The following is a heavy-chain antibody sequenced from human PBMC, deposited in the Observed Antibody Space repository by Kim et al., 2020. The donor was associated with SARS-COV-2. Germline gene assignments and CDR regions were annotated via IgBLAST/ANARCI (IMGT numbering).Heavy chain of an antibody. CDR3: ERDPLHGVWYFDV. D-gene: IGHD4-4*01. V-gene: IGHV3-11*06. J-gene: IGHJ2*01. Sequence: ADAVKGRFPIHRDNATNSVFLQMNSLSAEDTAVEYCERDPLHGVWYFDVWGRGTLVTVSS.